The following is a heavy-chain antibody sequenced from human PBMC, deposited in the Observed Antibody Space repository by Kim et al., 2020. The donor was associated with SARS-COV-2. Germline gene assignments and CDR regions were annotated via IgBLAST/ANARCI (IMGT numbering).Heavy chain of an antibody. V-gene: IGHV6-1*01. D-gene: IGHD2-2*01. CDR2: TYYRSKWYN. J-gene: IGHJ5*02. CDR3: AREGEDPGYCSSTSCWPWFDP. CDR1: GDSVSSNSAA. Sequence: SQTLSLTCAISGDSVSSNSAAWNWIRQSPSRGLEWLGRTYYRSKWYNDYAVSVKSRITINPDTSKNQFSLQLNSVTPEDTAVYYCAREGEDPGYCSSTSCWPWFDPWGQGTLVTVSS.